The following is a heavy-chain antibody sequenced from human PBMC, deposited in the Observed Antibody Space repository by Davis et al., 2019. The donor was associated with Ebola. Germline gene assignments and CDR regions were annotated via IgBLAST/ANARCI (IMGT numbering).Heavy chain of an antibody. CDR2: IFPSKSYM. V-gene: IGHV5-51*01. CDR1: EYIFATYW. CDR3: ARGSSGSYS. J-gene: IGHJ5*02. Sequence: GESLKISCKGSEYIFATYWIALVRQTPGRGLEWMGMIFPSKSYMKYSPSFEGQVTISVDQSISTAYLQWSSLKASDTAVYYCARGSSGSYSWGRGTLVTVSA. D-gene: IGHD6-19*01.